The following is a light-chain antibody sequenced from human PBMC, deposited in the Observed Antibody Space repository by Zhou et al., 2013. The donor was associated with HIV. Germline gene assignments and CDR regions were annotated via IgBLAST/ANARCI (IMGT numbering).Light chain of an antibody. CDR2: DAS. CDR3: QQYHDWPPIS. J-gene: IGKJ5*01. CDR1: QSISSH. Sequence: DIVMTQSPATLSVSPGERATISCRASQSISSHLAWYQHKPGQAPRLLIYDASARATGVPAKFSGSGSETEFTLTVSSLQSEDCAVYYCQQYHDWPPISFAQGTRLEIK. V-gene: IGKV3D-15*01.